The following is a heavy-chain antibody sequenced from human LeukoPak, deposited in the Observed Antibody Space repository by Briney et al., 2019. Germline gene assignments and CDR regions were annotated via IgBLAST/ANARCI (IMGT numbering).Heavy chain of an antibody. V-gene: IGHV3-21*01. J-gene: IGHJ4*02. CDR3: AGGGSGWPTSVVVDY. CDR1: GFTFSSYS. Sequence: PGGSLRLSCAASGFTFSSYSMNWVRQAPGKGLEWVSSISSSSSYIYYADSVKGRFTISRDNAKNSLYLQMNSLRAEDTAVYYCAGGGSGWPTSVVVDYWGQGTLVTVSS. D-gene: IGHD6-19*01. CDR2: ISSSSSYI.